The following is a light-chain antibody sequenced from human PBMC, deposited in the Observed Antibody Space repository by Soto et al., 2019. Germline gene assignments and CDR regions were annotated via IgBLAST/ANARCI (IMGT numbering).Light chain of an antibody. Sequence: MVLTQAPGTLSLYPGERATFSCSSSQSVSSSYIAWYQQKRGQAPRLLIYDASNRATGIPARFSGSGSGTDFTLTISSLEPEDSAVYYCQQRHMWPITFGQGTRLEI. CDR2: DAS. J-gene: IGKJ5*01. CDR3: QQRHMWPIT. V-gene: IGKV3-11*01. CDR1: QSVSSSY.